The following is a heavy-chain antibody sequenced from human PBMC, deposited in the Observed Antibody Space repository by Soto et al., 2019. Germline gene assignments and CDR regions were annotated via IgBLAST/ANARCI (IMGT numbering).Heavy chain of an antibody. D-gene: IGHD2-2*02. CDR2: VSSRSDI. J-gene: IGHJ6*02. CDR1: GFTFSTYS. CDR3: AREYTAWPLAYGLDV. Sequence: PGGSLRLSCVGSGFTFSTYSINWVRQAPGKGLEWVSSVSSRSDIYYADSVKGRFTISRDNAKNSVSLQMNSLRAEDTAVYYCAREYTAWPLAYGLDVWGQGTTVTVSS. V-gene: IGHV3-21*01.